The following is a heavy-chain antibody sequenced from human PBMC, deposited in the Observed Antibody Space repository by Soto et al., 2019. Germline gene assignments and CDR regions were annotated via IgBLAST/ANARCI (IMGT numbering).Heavy chain of an antibody. J-gene: IGHJ6*04. D-gene: IGHD2-15*01. Sequence: GESLKISCKGSGYSLTSYLIGWVRQMPGKGLEWMGIIYPSDSDTRYSPSFQGQVTISADKSISTAYLQWSSLKASDTAMYYCARFTERYSHYGTHVPGTAPTLTLPS. V-gene: IGHV5-51*01. CDR1: GYSLTSYL. CDR2: IYPSDSDT. CDR3: ARFTERYSHYGTHV.